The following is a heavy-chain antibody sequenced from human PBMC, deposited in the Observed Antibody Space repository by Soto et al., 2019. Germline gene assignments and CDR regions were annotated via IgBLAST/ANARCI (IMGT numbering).Heavy chain of an antibody. Sequence: GESLKISCKGSGYSFTSYWIGWVRQMPGKGLEWMGIIYPGDSDTRYSPSFQGQVTISADKSISTAYLQWSSLKASDTAMYYCARSAIAARTNYGMDVWGQGTTVTVSS. V-gene: IGHV5-51*01. J-gene: IGHJ6*02. D-gene: IGHD6-6*01. CDR3: ARSAIAARTNYGMDV. CDR2: IYPGDSDT. CDR1: GYSFTSYW.